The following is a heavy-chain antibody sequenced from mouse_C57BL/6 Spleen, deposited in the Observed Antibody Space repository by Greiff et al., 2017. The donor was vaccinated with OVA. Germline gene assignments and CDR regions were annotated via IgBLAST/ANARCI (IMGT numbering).Heavy chain of an antibody. CDR3: ARHGSYTWFAY. Sequence: EVQLVESGGGLVQPGGSLKLSCAASGFTFSDYYMYWVRQTPEKRLEWVAYISNGGGSTYYPDTVKGRFTISRDNAKNTLYLQMSRLKSEDTAMYYCARHGSYTWFAYWGQGTLVTVSA. CDR1: GFTFSDYY. CDR2: ISNGGGST. J-gene: IGHJ3*01. D-gene: IGHD1-1*02. V-gene: IGHV5-12*01.